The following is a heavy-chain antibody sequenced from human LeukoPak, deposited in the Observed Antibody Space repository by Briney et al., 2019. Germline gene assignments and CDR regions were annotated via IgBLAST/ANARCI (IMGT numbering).Heavy chain of an antibody. D-gene: IGHD1-26*01. V-gene: IGHV3-23*01. CDR3: AKDREFQWELPGDY. Sequence: PSETLSLTCTVSGGSISRYYWSWIRQPPGKGLEWVSAISGSGGSTYYADSVKGRFTISRDNSKNTLYLQMNSLRAEDTAVYYCAKDREFQWELPGDYWGQGTLVTVSS. CDR1: GGSISRYY. CDR2: ISGSGGST. J-gene: IGHJ4*02.